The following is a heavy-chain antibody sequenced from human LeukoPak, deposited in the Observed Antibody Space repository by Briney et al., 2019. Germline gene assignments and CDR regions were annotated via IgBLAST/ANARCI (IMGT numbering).Heavy chain of an antibody. J-gene: IGHJ4*02. D-gene: IGHD6-6*01. CDR3: ARDRPSIAALGIDY. CDR1: GYXFISYG. CDR2: ISAYNGNT. V-gene: IGHV1-18*01. Sequence: ASVKVSCKASGYXFISYGISWVRQAPGQGLEWMGWISAYNGNTNYAQKLQGRVTMTTDTSTSTAYMELRSLRSDDTAVYYCARDRPSIAALGIDYWGQGTLVTVSS.